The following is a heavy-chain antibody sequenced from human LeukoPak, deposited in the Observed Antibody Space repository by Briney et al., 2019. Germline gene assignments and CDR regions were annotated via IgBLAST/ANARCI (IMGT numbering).Heavy chain of an antibody. V-gene: IGHV3-30*18. CDR3: AKEKTGPYYFDY. CDR1: GFTSSSYG. D-gene: IGHD7-27*01. CDR2: ISYDGSNK. Sequence: GGSLRLSCTASGFTSSSYGMHWVRQAPGKGLEWVAMISYDGSNKFHADSVRGRFTISRDNSKNTLYMQMNSLRADDTAVYYCAKEKTGPYYFDYWGQGILVTVSS. J-gene: IGHJ4*02.